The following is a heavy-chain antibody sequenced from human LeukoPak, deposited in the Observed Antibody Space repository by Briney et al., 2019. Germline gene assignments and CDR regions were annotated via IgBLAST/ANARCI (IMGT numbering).Heavy chain of an antibody. D-gene: IGHD2-2*01. J-gene: IGHJ4*02. CDR3: ARGRVRTPFDY. V-gene: IGHV1-18*01. CDR2: INPNSGGT. Sequence: ASVKVSCKASGYTFTSYGISWVRQAPGQGLEWMGWINPNSGGTNYAQKFQGRVTMTRDTSTSTAYMELRSLRSDDTAVYYCARGRVRTPFDYWGQGTLVTVSS. CDR1: GYTFTSYG.